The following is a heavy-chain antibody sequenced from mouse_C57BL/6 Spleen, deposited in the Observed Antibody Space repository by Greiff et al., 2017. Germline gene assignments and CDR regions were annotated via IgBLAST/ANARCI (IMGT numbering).Heavy chain of an antibody. J-gene: IGHJ2*01. CDR1: GYTFTSYW. CDR2: IDPSDSET. V-gene: IGHV1-52*01. CDR3: ARNEFFDY. Sequence: VQLQQPGAELVRPGSSVKLSCKASGYTFTSYWMHWVKQRPIQGLEWIGNIDPSDSETHYNQKFKDKATLTVDKSSSTAYRQLISLTSEGSAVYYCARNEFFDYWGQGTTLTVSS.